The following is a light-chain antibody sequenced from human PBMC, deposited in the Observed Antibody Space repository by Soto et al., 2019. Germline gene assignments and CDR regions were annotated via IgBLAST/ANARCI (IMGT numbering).Light chain of an antibody. Sequence: DIQMTQSRSSLSASVGDRVAITCRGSQNIKKYLNWYQQKPGKAPNLLIYTASSLQVGLPSRFSGSGSGTDFTITISSLQPEDSATYYCQQSFGTPLTFGGGTKVDIK. J-gene: IGKJ4*01. CDR3: QQSFGTPLT. CDR2: TAS. V-gene: IGKV1-39*01. CDR1: QNIKKY.